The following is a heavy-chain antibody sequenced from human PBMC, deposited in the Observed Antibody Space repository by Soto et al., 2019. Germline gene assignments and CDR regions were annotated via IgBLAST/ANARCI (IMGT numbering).Heavy chain of an antibody. CDR2: IYYSGST. CDR3: ARHDDSSSRPFDA. V-gene: IGHV4-39*01. D-gene: IGHD3-22*01. CDR1: VSSISGSTYY. J-gene: IGHJ4*02. Sequence: SETLSLTFTVSVSSISGSTYYSGWIHKSPGKGLEWVGTIYYSGSTHYKPSLLSRVTISVDTSKNHFSLRLRSVTAADTAVFYCARHDDSSSRPFDAWGQGTLVTVSS.